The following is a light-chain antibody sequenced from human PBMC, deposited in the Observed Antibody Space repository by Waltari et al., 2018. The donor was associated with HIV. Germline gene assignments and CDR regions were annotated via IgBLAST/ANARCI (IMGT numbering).Light chain of an antibody. CDR1: SLRSYY. J-gene: IGLJ2*01. V-gene: IGLV3-19*01. CDR3: NPRDSSGNHVV. CDR2: GKN. Sequence: SSELTQDPAVSVALGQTVRITCQGDSLRSYYASWYQQKPGQAPVLVIFGKNDRPSGIPDRFSASDSGNTASLTSTGAQAEDEADYYCNPRDSSGNHVVFGGGTKLTVL.